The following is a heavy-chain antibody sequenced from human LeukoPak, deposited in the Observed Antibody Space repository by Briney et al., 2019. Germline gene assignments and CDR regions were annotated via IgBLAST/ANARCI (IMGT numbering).Heavy chain of an antibody. V-gene: IGHV3-7*01. Sequence: PGGSLRLSCAASGFAFNTYSMNWVRQAPGKGLEWVANIKKDGSEKYYVDSVKGRFTISRDNAKKSLYLQMNSLGAEDTAVYYCAREMLAAVAAQSWGQGTLVTVSS. CDR3: AREMLAAVAAQS. CDR1: GFAFNTYS. CDR2: IKKDGSEK. D-gene: IGHD6-19*01. J-gene: IGHJ5*02.